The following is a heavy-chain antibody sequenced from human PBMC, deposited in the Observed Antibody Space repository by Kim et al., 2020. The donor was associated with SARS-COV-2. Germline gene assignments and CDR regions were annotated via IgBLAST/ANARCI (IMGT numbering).Heavy chain of an antibody. J-gene: IGHJ6*03. Sequence: SETLSLMCSVSDGSISDNYYYWAWIRQPPGKGLEWIGSIFYSGSTYYNSFLKTQGTLSVDTPKNQFSLKVRFVTAADTAVYYCARHVWAGYGSTWYMD. D-gene: IGHD3-16*01. CDR1: DGSISDNYYY. CDR3: ARHVWAGYGSTWYMD. CDR2: IFYSGST. V-gene: IGHV4-39*01.